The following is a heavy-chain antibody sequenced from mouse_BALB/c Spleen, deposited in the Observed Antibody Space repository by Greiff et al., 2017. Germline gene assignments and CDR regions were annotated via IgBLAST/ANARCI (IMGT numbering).Heavy chain of an antibody. CDR3: ARKGNYGYYFDY. CDR2: IYPGDGDT. J-gene: IGHJ2*01. D-gene: IGHD1-2*01. Sequence: QVQLKQSGPELVKPGASVKISCKASGYAFSSSWMNWVKQRPGQGLEWIGRIYPGDGDTNYNGKFKGKATLTADKSSSTAYMQLSSLTSVDSAVYFCARKGNYGYYFDYWGQGTTLTVSS. CDR1: GYAFSSSW. V-gene: IGHV1-82*01.